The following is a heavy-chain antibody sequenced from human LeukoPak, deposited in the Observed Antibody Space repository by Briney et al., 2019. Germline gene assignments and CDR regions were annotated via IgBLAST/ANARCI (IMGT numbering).Heavy chain of an antibody. Sequence: GASVKVSCKASGYTFTSFGITWMRQAPGQGLEWMGWISAYNGNTNYAQKLQGRVTVTTDTSTSTAYMELRSLRSDDTAVYYCARDSLLRFGESHFDYWGQGTLVTVSS. V-gene: IGHV1-18*01. CDR3: ARDSLLRFGESHFDY. J-gene: IGHJ4*02. CDR2: ISAYNGNT. CDR1: GYTFTSFG. D-gene: IGHD3-10*01.